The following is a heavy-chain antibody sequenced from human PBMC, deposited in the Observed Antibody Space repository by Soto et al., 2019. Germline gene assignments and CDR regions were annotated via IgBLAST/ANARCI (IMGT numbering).Heavy chain of an antibody. D-gene: IGHD1-1*01. V-gene: IGHV3-23*01. CDR1: GFTFSSFA. J-gene: IGHJ5*02. CDR3: AKDPLMSPNNEFYGWFDP. CDR2: ISTSGGVT. Sequence: GGSLRLSCASSGFTFSSFAMSWVRQAPGKGLDWVSTISTSGGVTYYADSVKGRFTISRDTSKNTLYLQMNSLRAEDAAVYFFAKDPLMSPNNEFYGWFDPWGQGTLVTVSS.